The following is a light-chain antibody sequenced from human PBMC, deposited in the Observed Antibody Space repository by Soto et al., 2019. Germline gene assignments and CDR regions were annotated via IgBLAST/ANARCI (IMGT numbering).Light chain of an antibody. J-gene: IGLJ1*01. CDR1: STNIGSNT. CDR2: SNN. CDR3: AAWDDSPNYV. V-gene: IGLV1-44*01. Sequence: QSVLDQPPSASGTPGQRVTISCSGRSTNIGSNTVNWYQQLPGTAPKLLIYSNNQRPSGVPDRFSGSKSGTSASLAISGLQSEDEADYYCAAWDDSPNYVFGTGTKVTVL.